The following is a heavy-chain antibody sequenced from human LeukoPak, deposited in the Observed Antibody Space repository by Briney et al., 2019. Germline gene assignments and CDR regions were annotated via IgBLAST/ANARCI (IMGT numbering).Heavy chain of an antibody. D-gene: IGHD3-22*01. CDR1: GGTFSSYA. CDR3: ARGPYYYDTSAPRYYFDY. Sequence: ASVKVSCKASGGTFSSYAISWVRQAPGQGLEWMGGIIPIFGTANYAQKFQGRVSITTDESTSTAYMELSSLRSEDTAVYYCARGPYYYDTSAPRYYFDYWGQGTLVTVSS. J-gene: IGHJ4*02. V-gene: IGHV1-69*05. CDR2: IIPIFGTA.